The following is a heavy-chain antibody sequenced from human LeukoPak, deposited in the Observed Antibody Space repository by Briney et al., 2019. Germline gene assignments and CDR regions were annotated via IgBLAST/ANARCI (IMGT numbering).Heavy chain of an antibody. D-gene: IGHD3-10*01. V-gene: IGHV4-59*08. Sequence: LETLSLTCTVSGGSISTYYWSWIRQPPGRGLEWIGYIYYSGSTNYNPSLKSRVTISLDTSKNQFSLKLSSVTAADTAVYYCARRTSYGSGSDYWGQGTLATVSS. CDR1: GGSISTYY. J-gene: IGHJ4*02. CDR3: ARRTSYGSGSDY. CDR2: IYYSGST.